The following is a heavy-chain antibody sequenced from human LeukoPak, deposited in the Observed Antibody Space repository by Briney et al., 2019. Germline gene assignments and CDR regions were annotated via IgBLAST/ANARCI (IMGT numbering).Heavy chain of an antibody. CDR1: GYTFTSYY. V-gene: IGHV1-46*01. D-gene: IGHD4/OR15-4a*01. CDR2: INPSGGST. Sequence: GASVTVSCKASGYTFTSYYMHWVRQAPGQGLEWMGIINPSGGSTSYAQKFQGRVTMTRDMSTSTVYMELSSLRSEDTAVYYCARDQTVSSANHAFDIWGQGTMVTVSS. J-gene: IGHJ3*02. CDR3: ARDQTVSSANHAFDI.